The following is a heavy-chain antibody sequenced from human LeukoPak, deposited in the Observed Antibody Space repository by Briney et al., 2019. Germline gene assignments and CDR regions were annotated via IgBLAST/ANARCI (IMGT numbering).Heavy chain of an antibody. Sequence: GGSLRLSCVASGFTFNNAWMSWVRQSPGKGLEWVGRIKSKTDGGTTDYAAPVKGRFTISRDDSKNMLYLQMNSLKSEDTAVYYCSTARGYMDVWGKGTTVIVSS. CDR3: STARGYMDV. CDR2: IKSKTDGGTT. CDR1: GFTFNNAW. J-gene: IGHJ6*03. D-gene: IGHD3-16*01. V-gene: IGHV3-15*01.